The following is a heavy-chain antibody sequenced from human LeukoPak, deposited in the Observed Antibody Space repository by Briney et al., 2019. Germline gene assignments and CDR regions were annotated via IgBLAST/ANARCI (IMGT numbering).Heavy chain of an antibody. CDR1: GFTFSSYS. V-gene: IGHV3-48*04. J-gene: IGHJ3*02. D-gene: IGHD2/OR15-2a*01. Sequence: GGSLRLSCAASGFTFSSYSMNWFRQAPGKGLEWVSYISSSGSTIYYADSVKGRFTISRDNAKNSLYLQMNSLRAEDTAVYYCARAPYYAGRAFDIWGQGTMVTVSS. CDR3: ARAPYYAGRAFDI. CDR2: ISSSGSTI.